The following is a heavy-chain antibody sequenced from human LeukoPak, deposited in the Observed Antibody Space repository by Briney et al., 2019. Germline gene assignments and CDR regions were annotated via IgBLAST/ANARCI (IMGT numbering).Heavy chain of an antibody. CDR2: IYAAGNT. CDR1: GFPVSSNY. D-gene: IGHD3-16*02. Sequence: GGSLRLSYAASGFPVSSNYTSWVRQAPGKGLEWVSHIYAAGNTFYADSVKGRFSISRDDSKNTLYLQMNSLRAEDTAVYYCARLSAGFHWGQGTLVTVSS. V-gene: IGHV3-66*01. J-gene: IGHJ4*02. CDR3: ARLSAGFH.